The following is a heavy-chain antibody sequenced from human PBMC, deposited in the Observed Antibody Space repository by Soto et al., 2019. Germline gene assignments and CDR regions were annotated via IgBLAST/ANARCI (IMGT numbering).Heavy chain of an antibody. CDR2: IYPSGMP. CDR3: ARERGGYGLFDS. D-gene: IGHD5-18*01. CDR1: GGSISNAAYS. V-gene: IGHV4-30-2*01. J-gene: IGHJ4*02. Sequence: SETLSLTCTVSGGSISNAAYSWSWIRQPPGKGLEWIGYIYPSGMPFYNPSLRSRVTISIDRSNDQFSLNLKSVTAADTAVYYCARERGGYGLFDSWGQGTLDTVSS.